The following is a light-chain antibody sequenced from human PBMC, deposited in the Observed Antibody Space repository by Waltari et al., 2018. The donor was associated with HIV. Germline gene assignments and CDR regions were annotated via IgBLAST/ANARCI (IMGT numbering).Light chain of an antibody. V-gene: IGLV3-1*01. CDR1: ELGNKD. Sequence: SYELAQPPSVSVSPGQTAIISCSGDELGNKDACWYQQKPGQSPVLVSFQSKRRPSGIPERFSGSNSGNTATLTISGAQAVDEADYYCQAWDSNTAVFGGGTKLTVL. CDR3: QAWDSNTAV. J-gene: IGLJ2*01. CDR2: QSK.